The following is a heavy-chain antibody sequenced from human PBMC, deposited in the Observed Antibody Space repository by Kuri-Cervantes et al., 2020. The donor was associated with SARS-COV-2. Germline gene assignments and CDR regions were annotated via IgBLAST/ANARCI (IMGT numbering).Heavy chain of an antibody. CDR2: ISWDGATT. CDR1: GFQFDDYT. D-gene: IGHD1-1*01. V-gene: IGHV3-43*01. Sequence: GGSLSLTCAASGFQFDDYTIHWVRQPPGKDLEWVSLISWDGATTYYADSVKGRFTISRDNSRNSLYLQMNVLRSEDTALYYCVKGQTGTTLSLDNWGQGTLVTVSS. CDR3: VKGQTGTTLSLDN. J-gene: IGHJ4*02.